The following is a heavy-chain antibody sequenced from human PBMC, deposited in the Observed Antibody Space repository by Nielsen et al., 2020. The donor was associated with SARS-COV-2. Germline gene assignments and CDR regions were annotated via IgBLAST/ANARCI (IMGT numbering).Heavy chain of an antibody. CDR1: GDTFSSYA. CDR3: ARDGRRSSTPAYGMDV. V-gene: IGHV1-69*04. J-gene: IGHJ6*02. D-gene: IGHD2-2*01. CDR2: IIPILGIA. Sequence: SVKVSCKASGDTFSSYAISWVRQAPGQGLEWMGRIIPILGIANYAQKFQGRVTITADKSTSTAYMELSSLRSEDTAVYYCARDGRRSSTPAYGMDVWGQGTTVTVSS.